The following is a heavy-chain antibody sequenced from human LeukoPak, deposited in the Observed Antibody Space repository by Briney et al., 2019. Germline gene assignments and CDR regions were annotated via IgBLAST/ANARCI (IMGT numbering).Heavy chain of an antibody. J-gene: IGHJ3*02. Sequence: GGSLRLSCAASGFTFSSYSMNWVRQAPGKGLEWVSSISSSSSYIYYADSVKGRFTISRDNAKNSLYLQMNSLRAEDTAVYYCARFNSSGYLDAFDIWGQGTMVTVSS. CDR3: ARFNSSGYLDAFDI. V-gene: IGHV3-21*01. D-gene: IGHD3-22*01. CDR1: GFTFSSYS. CDR2: ISSSSSYI.